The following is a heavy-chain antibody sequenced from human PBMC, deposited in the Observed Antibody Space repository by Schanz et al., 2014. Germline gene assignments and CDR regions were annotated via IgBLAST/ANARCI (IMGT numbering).Heavy chain of an antibody. CDR1: GFNFSNYD. CDR3: ARDHQWLARYYMDV. CDR2: IYYNGTNK. V-gene: IGHV3-33*08. Sequence: QVQLVESGGGVVQPGRSLRLSCAASGFNFSNYDIHWVRQAPGKGLEWVALIYYNGTNKYYADSVKGRFTISRDNPKKTLYLQMNSLRAEDTAVYYCARDHQWLARYYMDVWGKGTTVTVSS. D-gene: IGHD6-19*01. J-gene: IGHJ6*03.